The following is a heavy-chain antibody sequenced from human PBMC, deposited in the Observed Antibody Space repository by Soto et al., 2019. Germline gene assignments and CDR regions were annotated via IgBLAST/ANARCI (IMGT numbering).Heavy chain of an antibody. Sequence: QITLKESGPTLVKPTQTLTLTCTFSGFSLSTSGVGVGWTRQPPRKALEWLALIYWDDDKRYSPSLKSRLTISKDTSKNQVVLTMTNMDPVDTATYYCAHHGYYSYGLDVWGQGTTVTVSS. CDR1: GFSLSTSGVG. J-gene: IGHJ6*02. V-gene: IGHV2-5*02. CDR3: AHHGYYSYGLDV. CDR2: IYWDDDK.